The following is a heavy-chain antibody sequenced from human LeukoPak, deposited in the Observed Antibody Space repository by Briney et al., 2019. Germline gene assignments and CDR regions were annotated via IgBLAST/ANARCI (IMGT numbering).Heavy chain of an antibody. CDR3: AREIENHYDSSGYSPADY. D-gene: IGHD3-22*01. CDR1: GYTFTSYA. CDR2: INAGNGNT. J-gene: IGHJ4*02. Sequence: ASVKVSCKASGYTFTSYAMHWVRQAPGQRLEWMGWINAGNGNTKYSQKLQGRVIITRDTSASTAYMELSSLRSEDTAVYYCAREIENHYDSSGYSPADYWGQGTLVTVSS. V-gene: IGHV1-3*01.